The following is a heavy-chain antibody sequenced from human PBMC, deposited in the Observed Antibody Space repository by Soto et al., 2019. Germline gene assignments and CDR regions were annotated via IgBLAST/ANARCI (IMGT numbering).Heavy chain of an antibody. V-gene: IGHV3-23*01. J-gene: IGHJ3*02. CDR1: GFTFSGYA. CDR2: LSSSGGST. CDR3: AKDRERIQLWGPNSIHAFDI. D-gene: IGHD5-18*01. Sequence: AGGSLRLSCAASGFTFSGYAMSWVRQAPGKGLEWVSTLSSSGGSTYYADSVKGRFTISRDNSRNTLSLQMNSLRLEDTAVYYCAKDRERIQLWGPNSIHAFDIWGQGTMVPVSS.